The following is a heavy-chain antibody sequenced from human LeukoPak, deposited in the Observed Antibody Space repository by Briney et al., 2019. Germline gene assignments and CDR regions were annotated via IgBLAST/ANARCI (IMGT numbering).Heavy chain of an antibody. D-gene: IGHD1-1*01. J-gene: IGHJ4*02. V-gene: IGHV3-64*01. CDR2: ISSDGGST. CDR1: GFCFINFI. CDR3: ARGCTSRGWHCDY. Sequence: PGWSLRLSCSASGFCFINFIMRWGRQPPGRGLEFVSAISSDGGSTYYATSVKGRFAISRDNSKSTLYLPMGGRRAEDMAVYFCARGCTSRGWHCDYWGEGTLVTVSS.